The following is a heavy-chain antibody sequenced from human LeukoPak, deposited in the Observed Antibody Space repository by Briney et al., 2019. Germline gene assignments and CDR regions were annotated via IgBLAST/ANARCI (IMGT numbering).Heavy chain of an antibody. Sequence: ASVKVSCKASGYTFTSYDINWVRQATGQGLEWMGWMNPNSGNTGYAQKFQGRVTTTRNTSISTAYMELSSLRSEDTAVYYCARSPPYYYYMDVWGKGTTVTVSS. V-gene: IGHV1-8*03. CDR3: ARSPPYYYYMDV. J-gene: IGHJ6*03. CDR2: MNPNSGNT. CDR1: GYTFTSYD.